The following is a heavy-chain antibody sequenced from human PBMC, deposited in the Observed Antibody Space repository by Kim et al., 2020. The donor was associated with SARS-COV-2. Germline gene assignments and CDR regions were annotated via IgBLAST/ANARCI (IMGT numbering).Heavy chain of an antibody. CDR1: GFTFSSYC. CDR3: ARDLSGRYSIDY. J-gene: IGHJ4*02. CDR2: INSHGTTI. V-gene: IGHV3-48*02. D-gene: IGHD1-26*01. Sequence: GGSLRLSCAASGFTFSSYCMNWVRQAPGKGLEWVSYINSHGTTISYAGFVKGRFIITRHNAKSSLYLQMNSLGDEDTAVYYCARDLSGRYSIDYWGQGTLLTVSS.